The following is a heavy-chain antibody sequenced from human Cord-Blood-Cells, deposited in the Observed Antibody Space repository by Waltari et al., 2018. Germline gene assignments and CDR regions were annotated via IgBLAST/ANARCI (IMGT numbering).Heavy chain of an antibody. D-gene: IGHD3-10*01. CDR1: GYTFTSYD. CDR2: MNPNSSNT. V-gene: IGHV1-8*01. CDR3: ARYYGSGSYRHYYYSMDV. Sequence: QVQLVKSGAAVKKPGASVKVSCKASGYTFTSYDINWVRSAAGQELEWMGWMNPNSSNTGYAKKFRGRVTMTRNTSISTAYMELSSLRSEDTAVYYCARYYGSGSYRHYYYSMDVWGQGTTVTVSS. J-gene: IGHJ6*02.